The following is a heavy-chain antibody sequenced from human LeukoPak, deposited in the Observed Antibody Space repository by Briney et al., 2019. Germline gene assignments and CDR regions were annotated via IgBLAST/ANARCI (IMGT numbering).Heavy chain of an antibody. CDR1: GYTFTGYY. Sequence: GASVKVSCKASGYTFTGYYMHWVRQAPGQGLEGRGWINPNSGGTNYAQKFQGRVTMTRDTSISTAYMELSRLRSDDTAVYYCARDRHYAWGSDAFDIWGQGTMVTVSS. CDR3: ARDRHYAWGSDAFDI. CDR2: INPNSGGT. J-gene: IGHJ3*02. D-gene: IGHD3-10*01. V-gene: IGHV1-2*02.